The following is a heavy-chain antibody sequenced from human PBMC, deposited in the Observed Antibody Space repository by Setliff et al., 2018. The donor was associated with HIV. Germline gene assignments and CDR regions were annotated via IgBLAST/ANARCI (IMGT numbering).Heavy chain of an antibody. V-gene: IGHV3-74*03. CDR2: ISPDGSST. CDR1: GFTFSNNW. Sequence: PGGSLRLSCAASGFTFSNNWIHWVRQTAEKGLVWVSRISPDGSSTMYADSVKGRFTISRDNSKNMLYLQMNSLSADDTAVYYCTRDPTPKELWFFSGYYSDYWGQGTLVTV. J-gene: IGHJ4*02. CDR3: TRDPTPKELWFFSGYYSDY. D-gene: IGHD3-10*01.